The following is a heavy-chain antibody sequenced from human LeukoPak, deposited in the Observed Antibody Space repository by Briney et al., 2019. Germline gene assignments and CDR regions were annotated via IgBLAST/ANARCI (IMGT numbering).Heavy chain of an antibody. D-gene: IGHD4-17*01. CDR3: ASLTTVTTNFQH. V-gene: IGHV3-30*02. Sequence: GGSLRLSCAASGFTFSSYGMHWVRQAPGKGLEWVAFIRYDGSNKYYADSVKGRFTISRDNAKNSLYLQMNGLRAEDTAVYYCASLTTVTTNFQHWGQGTLVTVSP. CDR1: GFTFSSYG. CDR2: IRYDGSNK. J-gene: IGHJ1*01.